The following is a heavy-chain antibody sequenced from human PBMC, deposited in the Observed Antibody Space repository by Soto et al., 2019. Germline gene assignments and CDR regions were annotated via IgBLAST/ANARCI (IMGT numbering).Heavy chain of an antibody. Sequence: GGSLRLSCSASGFTFSSYAMHWVRQAPGKGPEYVSAISSNGGSTYYADSVKGRFTISRDNSKNTLYLQMSSLRAEDTAVYYCVKDRRYCSGGSCYSYYYGMDVWGKGTTVTVSS. CDR3: VKDRRYCSGGSCYSYYYGMDV. CDR1: GFTFSSYA. CDR2: ISSNGGST. D-gene: IGHD2-15*01. V-gene: IGHV3-64D*08. J-gene: IGHJ6*04.